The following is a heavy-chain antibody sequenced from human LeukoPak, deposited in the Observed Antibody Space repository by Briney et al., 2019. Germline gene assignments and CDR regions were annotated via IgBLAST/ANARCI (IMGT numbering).Heavy chain of an antibody. D-gene: IGHD1-26*01. CDR1: GYTFTSYD. CDR2: MNPNSGNT. V-gene: IGHV1-8*01. J-gene: IGHJ4*02. Sequence: GASVKVSCKASGYTFTSYDINWVRQATGQWLEWMGWMNPNSGNTGYAQKFQGRVTMTRNTSISTAYMELSSLRSEDTAVYYCARVGEAREGWVGYWGQGTLVTVSS. CDR3: ARVGEAREGWVGY.